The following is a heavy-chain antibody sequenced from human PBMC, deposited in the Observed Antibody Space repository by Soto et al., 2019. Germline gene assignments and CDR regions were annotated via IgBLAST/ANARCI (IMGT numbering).Heavy chain of an antibody. CDR2: IYYSGST. CDR3: ASPKIAFYNWFDP. CDR1: GFTFSSYW. Sequence: GSLRLSCAASGFTFSSYWMHWVRQAPGKGLEWIGSIYYSGSTYYNPSLKSRVTISVDTSKNQFSLKLSSVTAADTAVYYCASPKIAFYNWFDPWGQGTLVTVS. V-gene: IGHV4-39*01. D-gene: IGHD3-3*02. J-gene: IGHJ5*02.